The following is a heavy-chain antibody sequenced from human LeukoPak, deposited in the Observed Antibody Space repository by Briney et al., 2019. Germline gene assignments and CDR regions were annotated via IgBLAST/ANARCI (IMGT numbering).Heavy chain of an antibody. CDR2: ISGSGGST. Sequence: GGSLRLSCAASGFTFSSSWLHWVRQAPGKGLEWVSAISGSGGSTYYADSVKGRFTISRDNSKNTLYLQMNSLRAEDTAVYYCAKPNYYDSSGSPPFDYWGQGTLVTVSS. CDR1: GFTFSSSW. CDR3: AKPNYYDSSGSPPFDY. J-gene: IGHJ4*02. D-gene: IGHD3-22*01. V-gene: IGHV3-23*01.